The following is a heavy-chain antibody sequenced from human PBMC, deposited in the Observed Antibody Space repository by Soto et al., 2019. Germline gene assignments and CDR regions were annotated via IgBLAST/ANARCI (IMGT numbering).Heavy chain of an antibody. CDR1: GGTFSSYA. D-gene: IGHD6-6*01. Sequence: QVQLVQSGAEVKKPGSSVKVSCKASGGTFSSYAISWVRQAPGQGLEWMGGIIPIVGTANYAQKFQGRVTITADESRSTAYMELSSLRSEDTAVYYCARDQVAYSSSPRGMDVWGQGTTVTVSS. V-gene: IGHV1-69*01. CDR2: IIPIVGTA. J-gene: IGHJ6*02. CDR3: ARDQVAYSSSPRGMDV.